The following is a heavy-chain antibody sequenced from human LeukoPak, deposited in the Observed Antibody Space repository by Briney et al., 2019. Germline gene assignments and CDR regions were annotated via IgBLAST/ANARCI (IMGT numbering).Heavy chain of an antibody. Sequence: SETLSLTCTVSGYSISSGYYWGWIRQPPGKGLEWIGSIYHSGSTYYNPSLKSRVTMSVDTSKNQFSLKLSSVSAADTAVYFCARFVGWGARRYYYYYMDVWGKGTTVTISS. V-gene: IGHV4-38-2*02. D-gene: IGHD1-26*01. CDR1: GYSISSGYY. CDR2: IYHSGST. CDR3: ARFVGWGARRYYYYYMDV. J-gene: IGHJ6*03.